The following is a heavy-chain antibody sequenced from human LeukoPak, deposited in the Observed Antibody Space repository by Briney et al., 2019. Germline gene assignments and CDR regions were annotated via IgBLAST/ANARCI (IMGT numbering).Heavy chain of an antibody. CDR3: ATVGPDTMAFLH. Sequence: QPGGSLRLSCVASGFTFSSYWMSWVRQAPGKGLEWVANIKQDGSVKYYVDSVKGRFTISRDNAKNLLYLQMKSLRAEDTAVYYCATVGPDTMAFLHRGQGTLVTVSS. V-gene: IGHV3-7*01. J-gene: IGHJ1*01. CDR2: IKQDGSVK. D-gene: IGHD5-24*01. CDR1: GFTFSSYW.